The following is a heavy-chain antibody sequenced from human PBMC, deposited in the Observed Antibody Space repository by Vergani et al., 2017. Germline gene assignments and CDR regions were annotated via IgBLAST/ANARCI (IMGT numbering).Heavy chain of an antibody. J-gene: IGHJ4*02. CDR2: ISGSGGST. CDR1: GFTFSSYS. D-gene: IGHD4-17*01. V-gene: IGHV3-23*04. CDR3: ARDGDYGYFDY. Sequence: EVQLVESGGGLVQPGGSLRLSCAASGFTFSSYSMNWVRQAPGKGLEWVSTISGSGGSTYYADSVKGRFTISRDNSKNTLYLQMNSLRAEDTAVYYCARDGDYGYFDYWGQGTLVTVSS.